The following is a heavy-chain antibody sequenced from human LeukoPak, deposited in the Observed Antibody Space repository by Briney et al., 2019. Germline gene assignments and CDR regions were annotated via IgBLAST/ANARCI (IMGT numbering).Heavy chain of an antibody. V-gene: IGHV4-34*01. CDR2: INLSGST. J-gene: IGHJ3*02. Sequence: PSQTLSLTCALYGGSFSSYYWSWIRQPPPNGLEWIGEINLSGSTNYNPPLTRRVTLSVYTSTNPFSLKQSSVTVADMAVDYCAGCSLGRTGGGAFDIWGQGTMVTVSS. D-gene: IGHD7-27*01. CDR1: GGSFSSYY. CDR3: AGCSLGRTGGGAFDI.